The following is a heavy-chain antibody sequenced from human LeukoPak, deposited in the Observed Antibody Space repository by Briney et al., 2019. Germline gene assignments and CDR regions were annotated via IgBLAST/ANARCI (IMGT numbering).Heavy chain of an antibody. J-gene: IGHJ4*02. CDR3: ARDDIAVAGIEFDY. CDR1: GFTFSSYS. CDR2: ISSSSSYI. D-gene: IGHD6-19*01. V-gene: IGHV3-21*01. Sequence: GGSLRLSCAASGFTFSSYSMNWVRQAPGKGLEWVSSISSSSSYIYYADSVKGRFTISRDNAKNSLYLQMNSLRAEDTAVYYCARDDIAVAGIEFDYWGQGTLVTVSS.